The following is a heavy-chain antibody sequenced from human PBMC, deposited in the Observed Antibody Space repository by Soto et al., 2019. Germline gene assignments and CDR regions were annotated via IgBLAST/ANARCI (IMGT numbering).Heavy chain of an antibody. CDR3: ARALIRFLDWIPGCYYYALDV. D-gene: IGHD3-3*01. CDR2: INPNGGGT. J-gene: IGHJ6*02. V-gene: IGHV1-2*02. Sequence: ASVKVSCKASGHSFSAYYMHWVRQAPGQELEWVGCINPNGGGTKDAQKFHGRVTKTRHTSTQTVYMERTKLRPNDTAGYHLARALIRFLDWIPGCYYYALDVWGQGTTVTVSS. CDR1: GHSFSAYY.